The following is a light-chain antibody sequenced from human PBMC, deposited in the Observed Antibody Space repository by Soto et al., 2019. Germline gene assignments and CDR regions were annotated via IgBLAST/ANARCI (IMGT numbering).Light chain of an antibody. CDR1: QDISNY. J-gene: IGKJ4*01. V-gene: IGKV1-9*01. Sequence: DIQLTQSPSFLSASVGDRVTITCRATQDISNYLAWYQQKPGKAPNLLIHSASTLRGGVSSRFGGSGSGTEFTLIISSLQPEDLATYYCQQGNSYPLTFGGGTKVEIK. CDR2: SAS. CDR3: QQGNSYPLT.